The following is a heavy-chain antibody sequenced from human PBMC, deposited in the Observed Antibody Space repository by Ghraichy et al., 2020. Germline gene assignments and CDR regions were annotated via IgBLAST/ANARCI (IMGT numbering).Heavy chain of an antibody. V-gene: IGHV1-2*06. D-gene: IGHD2-21*01. J-gene: IGHJ6*03. CDR2: INPNSGGT. CDR3: ARDGEDYYYYMDV. CDR1: GYTFTGYY. Sequence: ASVKVSCKASGYTFTGYYMHWVRQAPGQGLEWMGRINPNSGGTNYAQKFQGRVTMTRDTSISTAYMELSRLRSDDTAVYYCARDGEDYYYYMDVWGKGTTVTVSS.